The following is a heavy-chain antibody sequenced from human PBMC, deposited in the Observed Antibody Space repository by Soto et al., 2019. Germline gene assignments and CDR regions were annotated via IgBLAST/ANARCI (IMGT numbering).Heavy chain of an antibody. J-gene: IGHJ6*02. CDR2: IIPILGIA. V-gene: IGHV1-69*02. Sequence: GASVKVSCKASGGTFSSYTISWVRQAPGQGLEWMGRIIPILGIANYAQKFQGRVTITADKSTSTAYMELSSLRSEDTAVYYCARGPQQLVRPGRYYYYGMDVWGQGTTVTVSS. CDR3: ARGPQQLVRPGRYYYYGMDV. D-gene: IGHD6-13*01. CDR1: GGTFSSYT.